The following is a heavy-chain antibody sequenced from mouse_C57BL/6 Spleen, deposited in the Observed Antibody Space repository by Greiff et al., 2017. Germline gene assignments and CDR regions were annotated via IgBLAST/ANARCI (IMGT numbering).Heavy chain of an antibody. CDR2: INPSNGGT. D-gene: IGHD1-1*01. CDR1: GYTFTSYW. J-gene: IGHJ1*03. CDR3: ARSLLLRYWYFDV. Sequence: VQLQQPGTELVKPGASVKLSCKASGYTFTSYWMHWVKQRPGQGLEWIGNINPSNGGTNYNEKFKSKATLTVDKSSSTAYMQLSSLTSEDSAVYYCARSLLLRYWYFDVWGTGTTVTVSS. V-gene: IGHV1-53*01.